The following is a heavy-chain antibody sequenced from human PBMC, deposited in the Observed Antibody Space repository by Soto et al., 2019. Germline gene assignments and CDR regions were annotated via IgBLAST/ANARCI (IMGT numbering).Heavy chain of an antibody. D-gene: IGHD6-19*01. Sequence: LRLSCAASGFTFSSYSMNWVRQAPGKGLEWVSYISSSSSTIYYADSVKGRFTISRDNAKNSLYLQMNSLRDEDTAVYYCARDKAIAVAGPLVYYYGMDVWGQGTTVTVSS. CDR3: ARDKAIAVAGPLVYYYGMDV. CDR1: GFTFSSYS. CDR2: ISSSSSTI. J-gene: IGHJ6*02. V-gene: IGHV3-48*02.